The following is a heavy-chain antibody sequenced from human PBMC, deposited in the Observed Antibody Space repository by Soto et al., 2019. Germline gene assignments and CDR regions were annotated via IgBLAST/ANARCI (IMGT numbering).Heavy chain of an antibody. D-gene: IGHD3-22*01. CDR2: IVAYNGNT. CDR1: CDTFISSG. J-gene: IGHJ5*01. CDR3: ARCQPRDSSGTGHVLLP. V-gene: IGHV1-18*04. Sequence: VFSCAACDTFISSGSSYWGQARGHRLEGMGWIVAYNGNTNYAQQLEGRVTMPTDTSTGKAHMDLKSQISDDRAVYYCARCQPRDSSGTGHVLLPWGQGTLVTISS.